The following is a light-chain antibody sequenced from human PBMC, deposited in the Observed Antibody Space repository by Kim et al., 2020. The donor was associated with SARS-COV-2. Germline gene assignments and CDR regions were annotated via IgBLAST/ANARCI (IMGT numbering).Light chain of an antibody. CDR2: GAS. CDR1: QSVSSSY. Sequence: PGDRATLSCRASQSVSSSYLAWYQQKPGQAPRLLIYGASSRATGIPDRFSGSGSGTDFTLTISRLEPEDFAVYYCQQYGSSPPITFGQGTKVDIK. V-gene: IGKV3-20*01. J-gene: IGKJ1*01. CDR3: QQYGSSPPIT.